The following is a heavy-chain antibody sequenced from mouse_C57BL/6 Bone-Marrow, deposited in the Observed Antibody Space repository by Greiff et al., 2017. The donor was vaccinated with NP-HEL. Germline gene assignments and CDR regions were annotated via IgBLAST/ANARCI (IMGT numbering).Heavy chain of an antibody. Sequence: VQGVESGAELARPGASVKLSCKASGYTFTSYGISWVKQRTGQGLEWIGEIYPRSGNTYYNEKFKGKATLTADKSSSTAYMELRSLTSEDSAVYFCARWGFTTPAWFAYWGQGTLVTVSA. CDR1: GYTFTSYG. CDR3: ARWGFTTPAWFAY. D-gene: IGHD1-1*01. V-gene: IGHV1-81*01. CDR2: IYPRSGNT. J-gene: IGHJ3*01.